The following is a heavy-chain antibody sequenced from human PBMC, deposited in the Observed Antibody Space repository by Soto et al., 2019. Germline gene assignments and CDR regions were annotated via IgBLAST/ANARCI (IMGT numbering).Heavy chain of an antibody. CDR3: VRDGESLLPHDS. V-gene: IGHV3-74*01. CDR1: GFTLSRFW. CDR2: ISPDGSDK. Sequence: EVYLVESGGGLVQPGGSLRLSCSTSGFTLSRFWMNWVRQAPGKGLMWVSHISPDGSDKAYADFVKGRFSISRDDAKDTLYLQLNSLRAEDTAIYYCVRDGESLLPHDSWGQGTLVTVSS. J-gene: IGHJ4*02. D-gene: IGHD3-10*01.